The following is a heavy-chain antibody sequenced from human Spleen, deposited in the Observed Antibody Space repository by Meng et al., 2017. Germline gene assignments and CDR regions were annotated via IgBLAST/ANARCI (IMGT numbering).Heavy chain of an antibody. J-gene: IGHJ4*02. V-gene: IGHV3-11*04. CDR2: ISSSGTTI. Sequence: GESLKISCAASGFTFSDYYMSWIRQAPGKGLEWVSCISSSGTTIYYADSVKGRFTISRDNAKNSLFLQMNSLRADDTALYFCARDSDWANPYWGQGTLVNGAS. CDR3: ARDSDWANPY. CDR1: GFTFSDYY. D-gene: IGHD3/OR15-3a*01.